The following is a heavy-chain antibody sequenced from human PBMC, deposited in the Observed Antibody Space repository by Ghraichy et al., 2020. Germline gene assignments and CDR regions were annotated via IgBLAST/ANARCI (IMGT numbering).Heavy chain of an antibody. CDR2: TYYRSKWYN. D-gene: IGHD5-12*01. CDR3: ARDPRGYSGYDFYYYGMDV. V-gene: IGHV6-1*01. Sequence: SQTLSLTCAISGDSVSSNSAAWNWIRQSPSRGLEWLGRTYYRSKWYNDYAVSVKSRITINPDTSKNQFSLQLNSVTPEDTAVYYCARDPRGYSGYDFYYYGMDVWGQGTTVTVSS. J-gene: IGHJ6*02. CDR1: GDSVSSNSAA.